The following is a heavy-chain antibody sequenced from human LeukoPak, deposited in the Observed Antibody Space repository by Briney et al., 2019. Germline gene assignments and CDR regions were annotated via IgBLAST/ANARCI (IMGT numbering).Heavy chain of an antibody. CDR1: GGSFSSYY. V-gene: IGHV4-59*08. Sequence: SETLSLTCSVSGGSFSSYYWRWIRQPPGKGLEWIGYNYYSGSTNYNPSLKSRVTISVDTSKTQFSLKLSSVTAAVTAVYYCARHHQLGDWFDPWGQGTLVTVSS. J-gene: IGHJ5*02. CDR3: ARHHQLGDWFDP. D-gene: IGHD3-10*01. CDR2: NYYSGST.